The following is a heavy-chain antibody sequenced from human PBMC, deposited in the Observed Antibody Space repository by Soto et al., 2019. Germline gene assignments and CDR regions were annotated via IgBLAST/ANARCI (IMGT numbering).Heavy chain of an antibody. D-gene: IGHD3-16*01. Sequence: QVQLVQSGAEVKKPGASVKVSCKASGYTFTGYYMHWVRQAPGQGLEWMGWINPNSGGTNYAQKCQGWVTMTRDTSISTAYMELSWLRSDDTAVYYCARDSFRGVNYGMDVWGQGTTVTVSS. CDR3: ARDSFRGVNYGMDV. CDR2: INPNSGGT. J-gene: IGHJ6*02. V-gene: IGHV1-2*04. CDR1: GYTFTGYY.